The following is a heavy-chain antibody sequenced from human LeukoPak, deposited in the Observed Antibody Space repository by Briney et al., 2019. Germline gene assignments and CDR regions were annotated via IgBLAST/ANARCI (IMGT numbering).Heavy chain of an antibody. CDR3: ARETHPRGYSYGYPEY. V-gene: IGHV3-74*01. CDR2: INSDGSST. D-gene: IGHD5-18*01. J-gene: IGHJ4*02. CDR1: GFTFINYW. Sequence: PGGSLRLSCAASGFTFINYWMHWVRQAPGKGLVWVSRINSDGSSTTYADSVKGRFTISRDNAKNTLYLQMNSLRAEDTAVYYCARETHPRGYSYGYPEYWGQGTLVTVSS.